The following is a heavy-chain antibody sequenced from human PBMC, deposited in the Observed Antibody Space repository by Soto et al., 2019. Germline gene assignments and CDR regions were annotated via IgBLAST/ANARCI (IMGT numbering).Heavy chain of an antibody. D-gene: IGHD6-19*01. CDR1: GFTFSSYA. V-gene: IGHV3-23*01. CDR3: AKEGEHSSGWANFDY. J-gene: IGHJ4*02. Sequence: GGSLRLSCAASGFTFSSYAMSWVRQAPGKGLEWISAISGSGVSTYYADSVKGRFTISRDNSKNTLYLQMNSLRAEDTFVYFCAKEGEHSSGWANFDYWGQGTLVTVSS. CDR2: ISGSGVST.